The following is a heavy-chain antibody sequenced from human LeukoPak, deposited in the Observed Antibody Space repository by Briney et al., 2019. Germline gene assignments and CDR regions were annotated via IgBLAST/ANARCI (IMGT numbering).Heavy chain of an antibody. Sequence: PSETLSLTCSVSGGSISSYYWSWIRQPPGKGLEWLGYIYYSRSTNYNPSLKSRVTISVDTSKNQFSLKLSSVTAADTAAYYCARESYIYGSGSHDAFDIWGQGTMVTVSS. V-gene: IGHV4-59*12. CDR2: IYYSRST. CDR1: GGSISSYY. D-gene: IGHD3-10*01. CDR3: ARESYIYGSGSHDAFDI. J-gene: IGHJ3*02.